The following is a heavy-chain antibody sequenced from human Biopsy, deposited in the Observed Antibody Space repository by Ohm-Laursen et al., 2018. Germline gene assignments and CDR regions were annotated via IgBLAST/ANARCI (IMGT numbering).Heavy chain of an antibody. J-gene: IGHJ4*02. CDR3: ARGEVTFGELIVSLDS. Sequence: SSVKVSCKASGYTFSSYAVMWVRQAPGQGLEWMGWIRPLNGDTKYGQKFQDRVTMTTDTSTSTVYMELTSLRSDDTAVYYCARGEVTFGELIVSLDSWGQGTLVTVS. D-gene: IGHD3-16*02. CDR2: IRPLNGDT. CDR1: GYTFSSYA. V-gene: IGHV1-18*01.